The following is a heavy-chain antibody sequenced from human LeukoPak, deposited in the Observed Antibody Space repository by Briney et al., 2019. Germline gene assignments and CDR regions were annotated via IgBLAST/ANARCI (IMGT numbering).Heavy chain of an antibody. V-gene: IGHV3-21*01. J-gene: IGHJ4*02. CDR1: GFTFSSYS. CDR2: ISSSGSSI. CDR3: TRPRTGTTDY. Sequence: KPGGSLRLSCAASGFTFSSYSMNWVRQAPGKGLEWVSYISSSGSSIYYADSVKGRFTMSRDNAKNSLNLQMNSLSAEDTAVYYCTRPRTGTTDYWGQGTLVTVSS. D-gene: IGHD1-7*01.